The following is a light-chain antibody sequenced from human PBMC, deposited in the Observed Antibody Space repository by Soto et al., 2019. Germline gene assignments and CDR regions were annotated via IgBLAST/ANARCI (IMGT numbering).Light chain of an antibody. CDR1: SSDVGGYNF. Sequence: QSVLTQPASVSGSPGQSITISCTGSSSDVGGYNFDSWYQHHPGKAPKLMIYDVSTRPSGVSNRFSGSKSGNTASLTISGLQAEDEADYYFSSYPDSSPLTYVFGTGTKVTVL. CDR3: SSYPDSSPLTYV. V-gene: IGLV2-14*03. J-gene: IGLJ1*01. CDR2: DVS.